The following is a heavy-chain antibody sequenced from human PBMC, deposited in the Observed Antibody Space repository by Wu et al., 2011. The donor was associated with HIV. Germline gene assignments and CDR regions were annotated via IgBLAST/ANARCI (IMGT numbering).Heavy chain of an antibody. CDR2: ISAYNGNT. V-gene: IGHV1-18*01. CDR3: AREHRYCSSTSCPINDY. D-gene: IGHD2-2*01. J-gene: IGHJ4*02. Sequence: QVQLVQSGAEVKKPGASVKVSCKASGYTFTSYGISWVRQAPGQGLEWMGWISAYNGNTNYAQKLQGRVTMTTDTSTSTAYMELRSLRSDDTAVYYCAREHRYCSSTSCPINDYWGQGTLVTVSS. CDR1: GYTFTSYG.